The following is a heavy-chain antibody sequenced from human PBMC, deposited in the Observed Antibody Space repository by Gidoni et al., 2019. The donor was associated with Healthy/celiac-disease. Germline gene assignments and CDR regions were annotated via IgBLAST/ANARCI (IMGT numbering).Heavy chain of an antibody. J-gene: IGHJ4*02. Sequence: QVQLVQSGAEVKKPGASVKVSCTASGYTFTSYYLHWVRQAPGQGLEWMGIINPSGGSTSYAQKFQGRVTMTRDTSTSTVYMELSSLRSEDTAVYYCARVVRYSSSWYGGGRFDYWGQGTLVTVSS. CDR1: GYTFTSYY. V-gene: IGHV1-46*01. D-gene: IGHD6-13*01. CDR3: ARVVRYSSSWYGGGRFDY. CDR2: INPSGGST.